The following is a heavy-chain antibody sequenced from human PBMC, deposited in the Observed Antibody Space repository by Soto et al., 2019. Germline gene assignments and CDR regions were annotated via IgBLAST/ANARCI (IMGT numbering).Heavy chain of an antibody. CDR3: ARGGAKKRLYSSSCHRGCRNWFDP. V-gene: IGHV4-59*01. CDR1: GGSISSYY. J-gene: IGHJ5*02. CDR2: IYYSGST. Sequence: SETLSLTCTVSGGSISSYYWSWIRQPPGKGLEWIGYIYYSGSTNYNPSLKSRVTISVDTSKNQFSLKLSSVTAADTAVYYCARGGAKKRLYSSSCHRGCRNWFDPWGQGTLVTVSS. D-gene: IGHD6-13*01.